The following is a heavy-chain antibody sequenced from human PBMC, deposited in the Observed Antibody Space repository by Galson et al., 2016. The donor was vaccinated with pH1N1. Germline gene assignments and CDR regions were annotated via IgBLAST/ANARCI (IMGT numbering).Heavy chain of an antibody. J-gene: IGHJ3*01. V-gene: IGHV3-23*01. Sequence: SLRLSCAASGFTFSTFAMIWVRQAPGKGLEWVSVISGNGGSPFYADSVKGRFTISRDNSKNTLFLQMNSLRVEDTALYYRAKGGSPQTPNDAFDVWGQGSMVTVSS. CDR2: ISGNGGSP. CDR1: GFTFSTFA. D-gene: IGHD3-16*01. CDR3: AKGGSPQTPNDAFDV.